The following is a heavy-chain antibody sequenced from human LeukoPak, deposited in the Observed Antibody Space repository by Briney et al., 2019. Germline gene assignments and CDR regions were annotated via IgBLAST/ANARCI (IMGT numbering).Heavy chain of an antibody. CDR1: GYTFTIYY. CDR2: INPSGGST. D-gene: IGHD6-25*01. J-gene: IGHJ6*02. Sequence: GASVKVSCKASGYTFTIYYMHWVRQAPGQGLEWMGIINPSGGSTSYAQKFQGRVTMTRDTSTSTVYMELSSLRSEDTAVYYCARGSGGSVGDYYYGMDVWGQGTTVTASS. CDR3: ARGSGGSVGDYYYGMDV. V-gene: IGHV1-46*01.